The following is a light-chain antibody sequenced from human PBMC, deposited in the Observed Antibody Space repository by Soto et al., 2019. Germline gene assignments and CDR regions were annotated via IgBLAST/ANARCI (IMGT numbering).Light chain of an antibody. V-gene: IGKV3-20*01. CDR3: HQYASSPWT. J-gene: IGKJ1*01. CDR2: DAS. Sequence: EIVLTQSPGTLSLSPGERVSLSCRASQRVYSSYLAWYQQRPGQAPRXFFYDASIRATGIPDRFSVSGSGTDLSINIRRLEPEDVEVYYGHQYASSPWTFVQGTKV. CDR1: QRVYSSY.